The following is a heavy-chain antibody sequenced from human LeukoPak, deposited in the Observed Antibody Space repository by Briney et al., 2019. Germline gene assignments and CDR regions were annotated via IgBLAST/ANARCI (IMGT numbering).Heavy chain of an antibody. D-gene: IGHD5-24*01. CDR1: GYSFTSYW. J-gene: IGHJ4*02. CDR2: IYPGDSDT. Sequence: GESLKISLKGSGYSFTSYWIGWVRQMPGKGLEGMVIIYPGDSDTRYRPSFQGQVTISADKSISSAYLQWSSLKASDTAMYYCARSDPGQLRMVDYWGQGTLVTVSS. V-gene: IGHV5-51*01. CDR3: ARSDPGQLRMVDY.